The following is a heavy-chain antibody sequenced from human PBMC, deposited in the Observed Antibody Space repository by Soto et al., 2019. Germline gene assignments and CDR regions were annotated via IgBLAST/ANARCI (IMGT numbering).Heavy chain of an antibody. CDR2: ISAYNGNT. CDR3: ARGVAVAGTDYYYYYGMDV. D-gene: IGHD6-19*01. Sequence: VASVKVSCKASGYTFTSYGISWVRQAPGQGLEGMGWISAYNGNTNYAQKLQGRVTMTTDTSTSTAYMELRSLRSDDTAVYYCARGVAVAGTDYYYYYGMDVWGQGTTVTVSS. J-gene: IGHJ6*01. CDR1: GYTFTSYG. V-gene: IGHV1-18*01.